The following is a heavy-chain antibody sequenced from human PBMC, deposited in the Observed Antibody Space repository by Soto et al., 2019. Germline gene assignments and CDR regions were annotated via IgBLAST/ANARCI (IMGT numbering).Heavy chain of an antibody. V-gene: IGHV1-69*13. D-gene: IGHD3-22*01. CDR3: ATQDSSGYLTFAY. CDR1: GGTFSSYA. CDR2: IIPIFGTA. J-gene: IGHJ4*02. Sequence: SVKVSCKASGGTFSSYAISWVRQAPGQGLEWMGGIIPIFGTANYAQKFQGRVTITADESTSTAYMELSSLRSEDTAVYYCATQDSSGYLTFAYWRQGTLVTVSS.